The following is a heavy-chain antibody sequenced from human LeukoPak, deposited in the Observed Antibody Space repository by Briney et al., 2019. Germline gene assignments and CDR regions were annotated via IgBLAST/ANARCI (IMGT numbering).Heavy chain of an antibody. Sequence: ASVRVSCKASGYTLTSYDINWVRQATGQGLEWMGWMNPNSGNTGYAQKFQGRVTMTRNTSISTAYMELSSLRSEDTAVYYCARAVGCSSTSCYGSGEGWFDPWGQGTLATVSS. D-gene: IGHD2-2*01. CDR2: MNPNSGNT. V-gene: IGHV1-8*01. CDR1: GYTLTSYD. CDR3: ARAVGCSSTSCYGSGEGWFDP. J-gene: IGHJ5*02.